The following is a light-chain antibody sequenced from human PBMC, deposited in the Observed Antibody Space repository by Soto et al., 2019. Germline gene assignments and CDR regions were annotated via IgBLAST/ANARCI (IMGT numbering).Light chain of an antibody. J-gene: IGKJ2*03. Sequence: DIVMTQSPDSLPVSLGERATINCKSSQSLLYSSNNKNYLAWYQQKPGQPPKLLIFWASTRESGVPDRFSGAGTGTDFTLTISRMQAEDVAVYYWQQYYYTPYSFGQRTKLEIK. CDR1: QSLLYSSNNKNY. CDR2: WAS. V-gene: IGKV4-1*01. CDR3: QQYYYTPYS.